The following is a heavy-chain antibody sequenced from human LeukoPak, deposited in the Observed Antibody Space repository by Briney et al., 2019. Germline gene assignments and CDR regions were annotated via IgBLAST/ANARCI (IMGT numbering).Heavy chain of an antibody. J-gene: IGHJ4*02. D-gene: IGHD6-19*01. CDR1: GYTFTSYG. CDR3: ARVDSSGWYYFDY. V-gene: IGHV1-18*01. Sequence: ASVKVSCKASGYTFTSYGISWVRQAPGQGLEWMGWISAYNGNTNYAPKLQGRVTITADESTSTAYMELSSLRSEDTAVYYCARVDSSGWYYFDYWGQGTLVTVSS. CDR2: ISAYNGNT.